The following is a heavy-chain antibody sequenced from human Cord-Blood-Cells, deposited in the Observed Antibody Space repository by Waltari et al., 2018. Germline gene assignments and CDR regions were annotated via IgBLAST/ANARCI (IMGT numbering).Heavy chain of an antibody. CDR1: GYTLTELS. J-gene: IGHJ4*02. V-gene: IGHV1-24*01. D-gene: IGHD2-15*01. Sequence: QVQLVQSGAEVKKPGASVKVSCKVSGYTLTELSMHWVRQAPGKGLEWMGGCDRTNGETIYAQKFQGRVTRTEDTSTDTAYMELSSLRSEDTAVYYCAMGLRSGGSCLDYWGQGTLVTVSS. CDR3: AMGLRSGGSCLDY. CDR2: CDRTNGET.